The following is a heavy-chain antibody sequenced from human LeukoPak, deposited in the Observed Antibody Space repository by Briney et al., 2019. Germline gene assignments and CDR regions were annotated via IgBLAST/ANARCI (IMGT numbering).Heavy chain of an antibody. D-gene: IGHD5-18*01. CDR3: ARSGYSYGPDFDY. Sequence: NPSETLSLTCTVSGVSISSYYWSWIRQSPGKGLEWIGYIFYSGSTNYNPSLKSRVTISVDTSKNQFSLKLSSVTAADTAVYYCARSGYSYGPDFDYWGQGTLVTVSS. CDR1: GVSISSYY. V-gene: IGHV4-59*08. J-gene: IGHJ4*02. CDR2: IFYSGST.